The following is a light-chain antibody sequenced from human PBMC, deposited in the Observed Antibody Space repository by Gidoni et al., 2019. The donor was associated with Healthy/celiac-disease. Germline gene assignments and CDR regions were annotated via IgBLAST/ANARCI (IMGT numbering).Light chain of an antibody. V-gene: IGLV3-19*01. CDR2: GKN. CDR3: NARESSGNHWV. CDR1: SLRSYY. J-gene: IGLJ3*02. Sequence: SSEPTQDPAVSVALGQTVRITCQGDSLRSYYASWYQQKPGQAPVLVIYGKNNRPSGIPDRFSGSSSGNTASLTITGAQAEDEADYYCNARESSGNHWVFGGGTKLTVL.